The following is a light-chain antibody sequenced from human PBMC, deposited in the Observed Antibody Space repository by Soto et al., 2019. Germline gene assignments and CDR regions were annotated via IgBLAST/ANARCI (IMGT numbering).Light chain of an antibody. J-gene: IGLJ3*02. CDR3: QSYESSRSVGV. CDR2: GNN. Sequence: QSVLTQPPSVSGAPGQRGTISCTGSSSNIGAGYDVHWYQQLPGTAPKLLIYGNNNRPSGVPDRFSGSKSATSDSLAITGLQAEDEAEYYCQSYESSRSVGVFGGGTKLTVL. CDR1: SSNIGAGYD. V-gene: IGLV1-40*01.